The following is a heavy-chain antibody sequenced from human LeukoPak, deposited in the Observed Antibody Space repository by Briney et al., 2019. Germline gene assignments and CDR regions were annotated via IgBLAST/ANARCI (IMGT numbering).Heavy chain of an antibody. CDR3: AREPYMVRGVIISWFDP. D-gene: IGHD3-10*01. Sequence: PSETLSLTCTVSGGSISSYYWSWIRQPAGKGLEWIGRIYTSGSTNYNPSLKSRVTMSVDTSKNQFSLKLSSVTAADTAVYYCAREPYMVRGVIISWFDPWGQGTLVTVSS. CDR2: IYTSGST. J-gene: IGHJ5*02. CDR1: GGSISSYY. V-gene: IGHV4-4*07.